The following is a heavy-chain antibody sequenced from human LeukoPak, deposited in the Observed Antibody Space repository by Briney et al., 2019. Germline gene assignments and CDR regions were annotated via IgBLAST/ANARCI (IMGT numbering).Heavy chain of an antibody. V-gene: IGHV4-39*01. CDR2: IYYSGNT. CDR1: GGAISSTAYY. Sequence: KPSETLSLTCNVSGGAISSTAYYWGWIRQPPGKGLEWIGSIYYSGNTYYNPSLKSRVTISVDTSHNQFSLKLNSVTAADTALYYCARHPPYGSRNWGAYYFDSWGQGTLVTVSS. J-gene: IGHJ4*02. D-gene: IGHD3-10*01. CDR3: ARHPPYGSRNWGAYYFDS.